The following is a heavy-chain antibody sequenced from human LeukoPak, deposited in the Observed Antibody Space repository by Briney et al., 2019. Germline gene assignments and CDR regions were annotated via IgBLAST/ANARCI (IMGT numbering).Heavy chain of an antibody. Sequence: PSETLSLTCTVSGGSISSYYWSWIRQPPGKGLEWIGYIYYSGSTNYNPSLKSRVTISVDTSKNQFSLKLSSVTAADTAVYYCARDLGYCSGGNCYDYYYYMDVWGKGTTVTVSS. CDR1: GGSISSYY. V-gene: IGHV4-59*01. D-gene: IGHD2-15*01. CDR3: ARDLGYCSGGNCYDYYYYMDV. CDR2: IYYSGST. J-gene: IGHJ6*03.